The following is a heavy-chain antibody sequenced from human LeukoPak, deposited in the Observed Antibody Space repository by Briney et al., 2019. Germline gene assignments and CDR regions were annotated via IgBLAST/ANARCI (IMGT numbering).Heavy chain of an antibody. CDR3: ARQGPTVVTFFDY. CDR1: GDSISSSSYY. CDR2: IYYSGST. J-gene: IGHJ4*02. Sequence: SETLSLTCTVSGDSISSSSYYWGWVRQPPGKGLEWIGTIYYSGSTYYNPSLKSRVTISVDTSKNQFSLKLSSVTAADTAVYYCARQGPTVVTFFDYWGQGTLVTVSS. V-gene: IGHV4-39*01. D-gene: IGHD4-23*01.